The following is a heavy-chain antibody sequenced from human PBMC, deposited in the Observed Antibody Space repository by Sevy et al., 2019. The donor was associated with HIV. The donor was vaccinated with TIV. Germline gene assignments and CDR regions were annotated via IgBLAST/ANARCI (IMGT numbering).Heavy chain of an antibody. Sequence: ASVKVSCKVSGYTLTQLSMHWVRQAPGKGLEWMGSFDTEDCETLYAQKFQGRVTMTEDTSTDTAYMELRGLRYEDTAVFYSATTKDYYDSSGSPFDYWGQGTLVTVSS. CDR1: GYTLTQLS. CDR3: ATTKDYYDSSGSPFDY. D-gene: IGHD3-22*01. CDR2: FDTEDCET. J-gene: IGHJ4*02. V-gene: IGHV1-24*01.